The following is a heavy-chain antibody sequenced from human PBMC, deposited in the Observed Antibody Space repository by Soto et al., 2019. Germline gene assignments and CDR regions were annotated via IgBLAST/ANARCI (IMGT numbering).Heavy chain of an antibody. CDR1: GYSFTSYW. CDR3: ARGKILGGTYIDQ. Sequence: PGESLKISCKGSGYSFTSYWIGWVRQMPGKGLEWMGIIWPGDSDTTYSPSFQGQVTISADKSISTAYLQWSSLKASDTATYYCARGKILGGTYIDQWGQGTLVTVSS. J-gene: IGHJ4*02. CDR2: IWPGDSDT. D-gene: IGHD2-15*01. V-gene: IGHV5-51*01.